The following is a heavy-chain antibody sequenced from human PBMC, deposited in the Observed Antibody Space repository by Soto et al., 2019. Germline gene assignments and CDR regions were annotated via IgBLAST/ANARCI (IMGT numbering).Heavy chain of an antibody. Sequence: GASVKVSCKASGYTLTGYYMHWVRQAPGQGLEWMGWINPNSGGTNYAQKFQGRVTMTRDTSISTAYMELSRLRSDDTAVYYCAVSGVTVTTDAMDVWGQGTTVTVSS. V-gene: IGHV1-2*02. CDR2: INPNSGGT. D-gene: IGHD4-17*01. CDR3: AVSGVTVTTDAMDV. J-gene: IGHJ6*02. CDR1: GYTLTGYY.